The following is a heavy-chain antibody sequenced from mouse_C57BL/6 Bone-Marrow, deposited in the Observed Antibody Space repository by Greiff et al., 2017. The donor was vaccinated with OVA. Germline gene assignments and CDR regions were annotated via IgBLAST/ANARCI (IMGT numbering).Heavy chain of an antibody. Sequence: EVKLMESGGDLVKPGGSLTISCAASGFTFSSYGMSWVRQTPGKRLEWVAIISSGGSYTYYSARVKGRFTIYSDNAENTLYLRMSSLKTADTAMYFCTRHGIYPSAYWGPGTLVTGSA. V-gene: IGHV5-6*01. CDR2: ISSGGSYT. CDR3: TRHGIYPSAY. CDR1: GFTFSSYG. D-gene: IGHD2-1*01. J-gene: IGHJ3*01.